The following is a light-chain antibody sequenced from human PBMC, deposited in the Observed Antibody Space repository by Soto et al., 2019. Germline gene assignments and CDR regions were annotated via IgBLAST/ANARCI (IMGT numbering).Light chain of an antibody. J-gene: IGKJ1*01. CDR2: AAS. V-gene: IGKV1-39*01. CDR1: QSISSY. CDR3: QQSYSTIWT. Sequence: DIQMTQSPSSLSASVGDRVTITCRASQSISSYLNWYQQKPGKAPKLLIYAASSLQSGVPSRFSGSGSGTDFTLTNSSLQPEDFATYYCQQSYSTIWTFGQGTKVEIK.